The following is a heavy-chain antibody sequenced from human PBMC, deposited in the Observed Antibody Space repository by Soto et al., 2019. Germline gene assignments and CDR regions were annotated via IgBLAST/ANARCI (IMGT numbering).Heavy chain of an antibody. D-gene: IGHD1-26*01. CDR1: GYSISSGYY. CDR2: IYHSGST. Sequence: PSETLSLTCAVSGYSISSGYYWGWLRQPPGKGLEWIGTIYHSGSTYYNPPLESRVIISVDTSKNQFSLRLSSLTAADTAVYYCARGTAGIVGPLDVWGQGTTVTVS. V-gene: IGHV4-38-2*01. J-gene: IGHJ6*02. CDR3: ARGTAGIVGPLDV.